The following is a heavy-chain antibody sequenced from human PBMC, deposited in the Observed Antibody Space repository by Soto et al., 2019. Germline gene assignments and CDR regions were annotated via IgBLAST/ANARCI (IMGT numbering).Heavy chain of an antibody. V-gene: IGHV5-51*01. J-gene: IGHJ6*02. CDR2: IYPGDSDT. Sequence: PGESLKISCKGSGYSFTSYWIGWVRQMPGKGLEWMGIIYPGDSDTRYSPSFQGQVTISADKSISTAYLQWSSLKASDTAMYYCASTYSSGWVSTNYYYGMDVWGQGTTVTVS. CDR3: ASTYSSGWVSTNYYYGMDV. D-gene: IGHD6-19*01. CDR1: GYSFTSYW.